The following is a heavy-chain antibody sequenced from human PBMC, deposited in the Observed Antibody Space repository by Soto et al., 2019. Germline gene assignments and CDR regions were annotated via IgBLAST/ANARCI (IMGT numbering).Heavy chain of an antibody. D-gene: IGHD6-13*01. J-gene: IGHJ6*02. Sequence: SETLSLTCTVSGGSISSSSYYWGWIRQPPGNGLDWIGSIYYSGSTYYNPSLKSRATISVDTSKNQFSLKLSSVTAADTAVYYCARLPYSSSWSPPSYSYYYYGMDVWGQGTRVTVSS. CDR1: GGSISSSSYY. V-gene: IGHV4-39*01. CDR3: ARLPYSSSWSPPSYSYYYYGMDV. CDR2: IYYSGST.